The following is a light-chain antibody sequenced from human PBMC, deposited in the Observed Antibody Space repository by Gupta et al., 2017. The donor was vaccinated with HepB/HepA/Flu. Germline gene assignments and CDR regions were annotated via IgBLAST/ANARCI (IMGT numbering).Light chain of an antibody. CDR2: AAS. Sequence: QLTHSPSSLSASGEDTVNITCRASQNISNYLVWFQQKPGKAPKSLIYAASSLHCGVPSKFSGSGSGTDFTLTISGLQAEDVATYYCQQYNSYPLTFGRGTNVEIK. CDR3: QQYNSYPLT. J-gene: IGKJ4*01. CDR1: QNISNY. V-gene: IGKV1-16*02.